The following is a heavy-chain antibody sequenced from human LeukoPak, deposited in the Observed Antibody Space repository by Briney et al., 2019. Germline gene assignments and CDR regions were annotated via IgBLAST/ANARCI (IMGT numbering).Heavy chain of an antibody. J-gene: IGHJ4*02. V-gene: IGHV3-23*01. D-gene: IGHD5-12*01. Sequence: PGGSLRLSCAASGFTFSSYAMSWVRQAPGKGLEWVSTISGSGGSANYADSVKGRFTISRDNSKNTLYLQMNSLRAEDTAVYYCAKGRDNLVATIAYWGQGTLVTVSS. CDR1: GFTFSSYA. CDR2: ISGSGGSA. CDR3: AKGRDNLVATIAY.